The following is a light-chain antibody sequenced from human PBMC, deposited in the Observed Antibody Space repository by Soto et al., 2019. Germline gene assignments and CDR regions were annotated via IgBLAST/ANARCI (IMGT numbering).Light chain of an antibody. CDR2: GAS. V-gene: IGKV3-15*01. CDR1: QSISSN. Sequence: EMVMTQSPATLSVSPGERVTLSCRASQSISSNLAWYQQKPGQAPRLLIYGASTRATGIPARFSGSGSGTAFTLTISSLQSEDVSVYYCQQYNNRPPNTFGQGTKLEIK. CDR3: QQYNNRPPNT. J-gene: IGKJ2*01.